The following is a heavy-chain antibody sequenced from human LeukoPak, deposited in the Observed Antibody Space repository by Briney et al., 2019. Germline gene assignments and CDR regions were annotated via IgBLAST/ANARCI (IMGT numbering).Heavy chain of an antibody. CDR2: IYYSGST. CDR1: GGSMNSYY. CDR3: ARHVWLQPFDY. Sequence: PSETLCLTCSVPGGSMNSYYWSWIRQSPGKGLEWIGYIYYSGSTNYNPSLKSRVTISVDTSKNQFSLKLSSVTAADTAVYYCARHVWLQPFDYWGQGTLVTVSS. V-gene: IGHV4-59*08. D-gene: IGHD3-9*01. J-gene: IGHJ4*02.